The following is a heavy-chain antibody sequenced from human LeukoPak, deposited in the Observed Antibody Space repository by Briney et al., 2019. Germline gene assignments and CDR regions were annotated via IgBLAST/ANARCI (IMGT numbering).Heavy chain of an antibody. CDR2: IYVTGT. CDR3: ARHIGGGIEDMDV. Sequence: SETLSLTCTVSGGSISTYYWSWIRQSPGKGLEWIGYIYVTGTRYNPYLQSRVTISVDRSRNQFFLKMSSVTAADTAVYYCARHIGGGIEDMDVWGKGTKVIVSS. V-gene: IGHV4-59*08. D-gene: IGHD3-16*02. J-gene: IGHJ6*03. CDR1: GGSISTYY.